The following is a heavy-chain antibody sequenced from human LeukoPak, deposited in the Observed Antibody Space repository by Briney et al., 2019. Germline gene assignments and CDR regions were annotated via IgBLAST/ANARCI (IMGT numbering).Heavy chain of an antibody. CDR1: GFTFSSYA. D-gene: IGHD5-18*01. CDR3: SRGGFSYGRRTDY. V-gene: IGHV4-34*01. J-gene: IGHJ4*02. CDR2: VNHSGRA. Sequence: PGGSLRLSCAASGFTFSSYAMSWIRQPPGKGLEWLGDVNHSGRATYNPSLRSRVSISLDTSKNQFSVRLTSVTAADTAIYYCSRGGFSYGRRTDYWGQGSLVTVSS.